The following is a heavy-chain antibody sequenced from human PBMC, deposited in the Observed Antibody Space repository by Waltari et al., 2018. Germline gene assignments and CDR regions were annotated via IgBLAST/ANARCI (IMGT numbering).Heavy chain of an antibody. D-gene: IGHD3-10*01. CDR1: GFTFSSYS. J-gene: IGHJ3*02. Sequence: EVQLVESGGGLVQPGVSLRLSCAASGFTFSSYSMNWVRQAPGKGLGGSSYITASGGAIYYADSVKCRFSISRDGAKKSLYLQMNSLRAEDTAVYYCARGTPGFFDIWGQGTMVTVSS. CDR2: ITASGGAI. CDR3: ARGTPGFFDI. V-gene: IGHV3-48*04.